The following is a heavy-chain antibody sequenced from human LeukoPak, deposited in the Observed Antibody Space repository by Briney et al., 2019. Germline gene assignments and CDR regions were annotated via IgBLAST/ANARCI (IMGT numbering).Heavy chain of an antibody. CDR2: IYYSGST. D-gene: IGHD3-3*01. V-gene: IGHV4-31*03. CDR3: ARAPPDFWSGYTRPYYFDY. Sequence: SETLSLTCTVSGGSISSGGYYWSWIRQHPGKGLEWIGYIYYSGSTYYNPSLKSRVTISVDTSKNQFSLKLSSVTAADTAVYYCARAPPDFWSGYTRPYYFDYWGQGTLVTVSS. J-gene: IGHJ4*02. CDR1: GGSISSGGYY.